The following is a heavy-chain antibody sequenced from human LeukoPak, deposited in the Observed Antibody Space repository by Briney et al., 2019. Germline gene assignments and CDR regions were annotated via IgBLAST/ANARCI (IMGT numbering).Heavy chain of an antibody. CDR3: ARERRDGYNSDYFDY. D-gene: IGHD5-24*01. CDR1: GHSITSYY. J-gene: IGHJ4*02. CDR2: ISHSGDT. V-gene: IGHV4-59*12. Sequence: KASETLSLTCTVSGHSITSYYWSWIRQSPGKGLECIAYISHSGDTNYNPSLKSRVTISVDTSKNQFSLKLSSVTAADTAVYYCARERRDGYNSDYFDYWGQGTLVTVSS.